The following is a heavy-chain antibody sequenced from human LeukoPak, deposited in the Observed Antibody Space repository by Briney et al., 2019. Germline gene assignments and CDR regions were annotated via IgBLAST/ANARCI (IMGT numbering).Heavy chain of an antibody. CDR3: ASPEGGYSYGYVY. D-gene: IGHD5-18*01. J-gene: IGHJ4*02. V-gene: IGHV1-69*13. CDR2: IIPIFGTA. CDR1: GGTFSSYA. Sequence: SVKVSCKASGGTFSSYAISWVRQAPGQGLEWMGGIIPIFGTANYAQKFQGRVTVTADESTSTAYMELSSLRSEDTAVYYCASPEGGYSYGYVYWGQGTLVTVSS.